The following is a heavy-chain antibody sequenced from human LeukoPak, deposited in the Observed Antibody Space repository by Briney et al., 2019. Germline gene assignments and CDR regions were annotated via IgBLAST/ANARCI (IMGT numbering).Heavy chain of an antibody. V-gene: IGHV3-48*01. CDR2: ISSSSSSI. Sequence: GSLRLSCAASGFIFSSYSMNWVRQAPGKGLEWVSYISSSSSSIYYADAVKGRFTISRDNAKNSLYLQMNSLRAEDTAVYYCARVYRRYFDYWGQGTLVTVSS. CDR1: GFIFSSYS. J-gene: IGHJ4*02. D-gene: IGHD1-14*01. CDR3: ARVYRRYFDY.